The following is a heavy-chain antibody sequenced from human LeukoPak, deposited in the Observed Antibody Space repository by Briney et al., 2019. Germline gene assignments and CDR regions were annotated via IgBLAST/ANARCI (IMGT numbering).Heavy chain of an antibody. CDR1: GGTFSSYA. V-gene: IGHV1-69*05. CDR3: ARTSSGYYDPFDY. CDR2: IIPIFGTA. D-gene: IGHD3-22*01. Sequence: ASVKVSCKASGGTFSSYAISWVRQAPGQGLEWMGGIIPIFGTANYAQKFQGRVTITTDESTSTAYMELSSLRSEDTAVYYCARTSSGYYDPFDYWGQGTLVTVSS. J-gene: IGHJ4*02.